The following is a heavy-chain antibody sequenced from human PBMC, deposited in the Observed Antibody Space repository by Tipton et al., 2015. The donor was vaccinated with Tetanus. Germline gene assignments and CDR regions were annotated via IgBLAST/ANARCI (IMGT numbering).Heavy chain of an antibody. Sequence: TLSLTCAISGDSVSRNNIAWNWIRQSPSRGLEWLGRTYYASKWVNNYAASVKSRLNINPDTSKNQFSLHLNSVTPEDSAVYYCVRGQVSAMDVWGQGTTVIVSS. V-gene: IGHV6-1*01. CDR1: GDSVSRNNIA. CDR3: VRGQVSAMDV. J-gene: IGHJ6*02. CDR2: TYYASKWVN.